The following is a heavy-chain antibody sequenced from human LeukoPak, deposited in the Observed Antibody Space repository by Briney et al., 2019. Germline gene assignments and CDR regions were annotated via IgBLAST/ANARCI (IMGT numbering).Heavy chain of an antibody. J-gene: IGHJ4*02. CDR2: ISGSGGST. CDR1: GFTFSSYA. V-gene: IGHV3-23*01. D-gene: IGHD3-9*01. Sequence: GGSLRLSFAASGFTFSSYAMSWVRQAPGKGLEWVSAISGSGGSTYYADSVKGRFTISRDNSKNTLYLQMNSLRAEDTAVYYCAKGTLRYFDWFARNFDYWGQGTLVTVSS. CDR3: AKGTLRYFDWFARNFDY.